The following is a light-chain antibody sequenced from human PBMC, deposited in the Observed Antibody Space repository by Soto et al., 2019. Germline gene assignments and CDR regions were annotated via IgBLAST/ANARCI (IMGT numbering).Light chain of an antibody. CDR3: QHYGYSLWT. CDR2: GVS. CDR1: QSLTSSY. V-gene: IGKV3-20*01. J-gene: IGKJ1*01. Sequence: EIVLTQSPGTLSLSPGETATLSGRASQSLTSSYLAWYQQRPGQAPSLLIYGVSSRATGIPDRFSGSGSGTDFTLTITRLEPEDFAVYYCQHYGYSLWTFGQGTKVDI.